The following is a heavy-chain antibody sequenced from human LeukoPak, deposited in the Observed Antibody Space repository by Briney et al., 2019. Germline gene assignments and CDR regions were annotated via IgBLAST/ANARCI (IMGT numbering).Heavy chain of an antibody. V-gene: IGHV3-23*01. J-gene: IGHJ4*02. CDR1: GFPFTNHG. CDR2: ITGSGDRT. Sequence: GGYLRLSCAASGFPFTNHGMSWVRPALGKGLEWVSAITGSGDRTYYADSVKRRFTISRDNSKKTLYLQMNSLRAEDTALYYCAKDRMDPVNYWGQGTLVTVSS. D-gene: IGHD2-2*03. CDR3: AKDRMDPVNY.